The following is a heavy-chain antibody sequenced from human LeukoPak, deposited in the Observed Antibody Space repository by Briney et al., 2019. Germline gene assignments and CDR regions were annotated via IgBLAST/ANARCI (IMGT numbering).Heavy chain of an antibody. V-gene: IGHV3-23*01. Sequence: GGSLRLSCAASRFTFSIYAMNWVRQAPGKGLEWVSGISGSGISTYYVDSVKGRFTISRNNSKNTLYLQMNSLRAEDTAVYYCAKDGRSSSSWYYYYWGQGTLVTVSS. CDR3: AKDGRSSSSWYYYY. CDR2: ISGSGIST. D-gene: IGHD6-13*01. J-gene: IGHJ4*02. CDR1: RFTFSIYA.